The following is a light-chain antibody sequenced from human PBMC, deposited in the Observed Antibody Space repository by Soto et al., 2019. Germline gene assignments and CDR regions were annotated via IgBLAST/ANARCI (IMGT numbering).Light chain of an antibody. Sequence: DIQITQSPSYLSASVGDRVTITCRASQSISSYLNWYQQKPGKAPKLLIYAASSLQSGVPSRFSGSGSGTDFTLTISSLQPEDFATYYCQQSYSTPPTFGQGTEV. CDR1: QSISSY. CDR2: AAS. CDR3: QQSYSTPPT. J-gene: IGKJ1*01. V-gene: IGKV1-39*01.